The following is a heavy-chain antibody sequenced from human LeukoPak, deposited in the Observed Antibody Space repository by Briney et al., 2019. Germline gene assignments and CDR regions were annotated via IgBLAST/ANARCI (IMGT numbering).Heavy chain of an antibody. D-gene: IGHD2-15*01. CDR3: ARVPCSGGSCYSLGLDC. Sequence: PSETLSLTCAVYGGSFSGNYWSWIRQPPGKGLEWIGEINHNVSTNYNPSLNSRVTISVDTSKNQFSLKLSSVTAADTAVYYCARVPCSGGSCYSLGLDCWGQGSLVTVSS. CDR2: INHNVST. V-gene: IGHV4-34*01. J-gene: IGHJ4*02. CDR1: GGSFSGNY.